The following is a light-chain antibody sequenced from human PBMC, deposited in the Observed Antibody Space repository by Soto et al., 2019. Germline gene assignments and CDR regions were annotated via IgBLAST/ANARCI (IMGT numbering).Light chain of an antibody. Sequence: MTHSAGTLSLSTGERATLSCRASQSVTSNYLAWYQQKPGQAPRLLISGASSRAAGISDKFSGSGSGTDFTLTISRLEPEDFAVYFCHQYGTFPFTFGQGTRLEIK. V-gene: IGKV3-20*01. CDR2: GAS. CDR3: HQYGTFPFT. J-gene: IGKJ5*01. CDR1: QSVTSNY.